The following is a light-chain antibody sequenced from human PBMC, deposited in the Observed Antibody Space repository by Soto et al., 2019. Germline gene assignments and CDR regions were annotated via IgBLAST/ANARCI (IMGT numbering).Light chain of an antibody. J-gene: IGLJ2*01. CDR1: KLVDKY. CDR2: QDS. Sequence: SYELTKPPSVSVSPGQTASITCSGDKLVDKYACWYQQKPGQSPVLVIYQDSKRPSGIPERFSGSNSGNTATLTISGTQAMDEADYYCQAWDSSTVVLGGGTKLTVL. V-gene: IGLV3-1*01. CDR3: QAWDSSTVV.